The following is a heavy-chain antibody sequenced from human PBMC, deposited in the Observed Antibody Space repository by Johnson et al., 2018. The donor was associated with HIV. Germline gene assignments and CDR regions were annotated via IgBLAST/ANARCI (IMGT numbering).Heavy chain of an antibody. CDR2: IWYDGSNK. CDR1: GFTFNSYG. Sequence: QVQLVESGGGVVQPGRSLRLSCAASGFTFNSYGMHWVRQAPGKGLEWVAVIWYDGSNKYYADSVKGRFTISRDNSKNTLYLQMNSLRAEDTALYYCAKDRWELFWGGGEASHDAFDIWGQGTMVTVSS. CDR3: AKDRWELFWGGGEASHDAFDI. J-gene: IGHJ3*02. D-gene: IGHD1-26*01. V-gene: IGHV3-33*06.